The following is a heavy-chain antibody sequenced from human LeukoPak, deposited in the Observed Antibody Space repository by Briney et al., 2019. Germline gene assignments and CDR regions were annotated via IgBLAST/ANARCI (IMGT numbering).Heavy chain of an antibody. J-gene: IGHJ5*02. CDR2: INPSGSRT. CDR1: GYTCTDYY. CDR3: ARDNSYRDSSWWFDP. D-gene: IGHD6-6*01. V-gene: IGHV1-46*01. Sequence: ASVKVSCKASGYTCTDYYMHWVRQAPGRGLEWVGLINPSGSRTICAQKFQGRVTMTRDTSTSTDYMELSSLTSEDTAVYYCARDNSYRDSSWWFDPWGQGTLVTVSS.